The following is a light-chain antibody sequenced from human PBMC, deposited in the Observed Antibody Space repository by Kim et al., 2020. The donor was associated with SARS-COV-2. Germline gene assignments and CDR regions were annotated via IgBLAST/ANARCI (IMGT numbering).Light chain of an antibody. CDR1: RLGDKY. Sequence: SYELTQPPSVSVSPGQTASITCSGDRLGDKYASWYQQKPGQSPVLVIYNDSRRPSGIPERFSGSNSGNTATLTISWTQAIDEADYYCQAWDNNNGVFGGGTQLTDL. CDR3: QAWDNNNGV. CDR2: NDS. V-gene: IGLV3-1*01. J-gene: IGLJ3*02.